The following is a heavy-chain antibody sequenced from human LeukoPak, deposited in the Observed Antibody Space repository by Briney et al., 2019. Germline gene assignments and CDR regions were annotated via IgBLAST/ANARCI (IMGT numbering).Heavy chain of an antibody. V-gene: IGHV3-30*04. CDR2: ISYDGSNK. CDR1: GFTFSSYA. J-gene: IGHJ5*02. CDR3: ARDGHIGVVTATLEQYNWFDL. D-gene: IGHD2-21*02. Sequence: GRSLRLSCAASGFTFSSYAMHWVRQAPGKGLEWVAVISYDGSNKYYADSVKGRFTISRDNSKNTLYLQMNSLRAEDTAVYYCARDGHIGVVTATLEQYNWFDLWGQGTLVTVSS.